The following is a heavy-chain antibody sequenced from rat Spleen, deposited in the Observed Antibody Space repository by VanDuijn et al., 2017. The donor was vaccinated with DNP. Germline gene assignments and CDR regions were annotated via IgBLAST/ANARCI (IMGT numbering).Heavy chain of an antibody. D-gene: IGHD1-6*01. CDR2: ISTGGGNT. CDR1: GFTFTNYY. V-gene: IGHV5-25*01. CDR3: ARPTTGAFAS. J-gene: IGHJ3*01. Sequence: EVQLVESGGGLVQPGKSMELSCAASGFTFTNYYMAWVRQAPTRGLEWIASISTGGGNTYYHDSVKGRFTISRDNAKSTLYLQMNSLRSEDMATYYCARPTTGAFASWGQGTLVTVSS.